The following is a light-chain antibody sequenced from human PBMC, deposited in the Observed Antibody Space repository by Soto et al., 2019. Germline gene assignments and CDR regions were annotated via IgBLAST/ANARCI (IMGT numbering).Light chain of an antibody. CDR1: QSINTRY. J-gene: IGKJ2*01. V-gene: IGKV3-20*01. CDR2: ATS. CDR3: QQYDDSARYK. Sequence: EIVLTQSPGTLSLSPGERATLSCRASQSINTRYSAWYQQKPGQPPRLLIYATSSRAPGIPDRFSGSGSGTDFTLTISRLEPEDFAVCYCQQYDDSARYKFGQGTNLDIK.